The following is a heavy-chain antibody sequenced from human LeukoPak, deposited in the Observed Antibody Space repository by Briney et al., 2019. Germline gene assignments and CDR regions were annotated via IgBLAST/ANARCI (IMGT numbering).Heavy chain of an antibody. CDR2: IYYSGST. J-gene: IGHJ6*02. CDR1: DGSISSYY. D-gene: IGHD6-13*01. CDR3: ARYLASSSWYRDRYYYYGMDV. Sequence: PSETLYLNCNVSDGSISSYYWSWIRQPPGKGLEWFWNIYYSGSTNYNPSLKSRVTISVDTSKNQFSLKLSSVTAADTAVYYCARYLASSSWYRDRYYYYGMDVWGQGTTVTVSS. V-gene: IGHV4-59*01.